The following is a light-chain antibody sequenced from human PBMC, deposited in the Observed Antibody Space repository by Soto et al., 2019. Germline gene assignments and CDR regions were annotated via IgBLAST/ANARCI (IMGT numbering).Light chain of an antibody. CDR3: QQYGYSFRA. J-gene: IGKJ1*01. CDR1: QSVSSSY. CDR2: GAS. Sequence: EILLTQSPGTLSLSPGERATLSCRASQSVSSSYLSWYQLKPGQAPRLLIYGASSRATGIPDRFSGSGSGTAFTLTISRLEPEDFAVYYCQQYGYSFRAFGQGTKVE. V-gene: IGKV3-20*01.